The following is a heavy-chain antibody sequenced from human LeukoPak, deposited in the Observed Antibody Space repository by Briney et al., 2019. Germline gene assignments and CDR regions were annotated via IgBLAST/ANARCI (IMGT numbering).Heavy chain of an antibody. J-gene: IGHJ4*02. CDR2: IYHSGST. CDR1: GGSISNNY. D-gene: IGHD3-22*01. CDR3: ARGYYDSSGHLDY. V-gene: IGHV4-59*12. Sequence: SETLSLTCTVTGGSISNNYWSWFRQPPGKGLEWIGEIYHSGSTNYNPSLKSRVTISVDKSKNQFSLKLSSVTAADTAVYYCARGYYDSSGHLDYWGQGTLVTVSS.